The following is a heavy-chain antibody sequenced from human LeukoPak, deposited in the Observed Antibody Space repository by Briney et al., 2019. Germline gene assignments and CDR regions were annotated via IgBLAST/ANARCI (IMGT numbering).Heavy chain of an antibody. CDR2: ISWNGGSK. CDR3: AREKTRITMLRGVTYFEY. CDR1: GFTFDDYG. V-gene: IGHV3-20*04. D-gene: IGHD3-10*01. Sequence: GGSLRLSCAASGFTFDDYGMSWVRQAPGKGLEWVSFISWNGGSKGYADSVKGRFTISRDNAKNSLYLQMSSLRAEDTALYYCAREKTRITMLRGVTYFEYWGQGTLVTVSS. J-gene: IGHJ4*02.